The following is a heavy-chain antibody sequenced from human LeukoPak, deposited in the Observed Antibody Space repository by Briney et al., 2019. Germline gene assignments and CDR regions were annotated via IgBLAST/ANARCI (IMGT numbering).Heavy chain of an antibody. Sequence: PGGSLRLSCAASGFTFDDYGMSWVRQAPGKGLGWVSGINWNGGSTGYADSVKGRFTISRDNAKNSLYLRMNSLRAEDTALYYCARTYYYDSSPFDYWGQGTLVTVSS. J-gene: IGHJ4*02. CDR2: INWNGGST. D-gene: IGHD3-22*01. V-gene: IGHV3-20*04. CDR1: GFTFDDYG. CDR3: ARTYYYDSSPFDY.